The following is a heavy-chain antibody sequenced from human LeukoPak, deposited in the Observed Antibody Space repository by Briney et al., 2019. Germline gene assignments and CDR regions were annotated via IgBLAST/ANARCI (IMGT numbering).Heavy chain of an antibody. D-gene: IGHD2-2*01. V-gene: IGHV3-30*18. CDR3: AKSAIVVVPAAMEIDY. CDR1: GFTFSSYG. J-gene: IGHJ4*02. Sequence: AGRSLRLSCAASGFTFSSYGTHWVRQAPGKGLEWVAVISYDGSNKYYADSVKGRFTISRDNSNNTLYLQMNSLRAEDTAVYYCAKSAIVVVPAAMEIDYWGQGTLVTVSS. CDR2: ISYDGSNK.